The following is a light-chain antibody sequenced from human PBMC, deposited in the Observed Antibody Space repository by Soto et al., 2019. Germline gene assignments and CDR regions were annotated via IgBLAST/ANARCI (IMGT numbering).Light chain of an antibody. V-gene: IGLV2-14*01. J-gene: IGLJ2*01. CDR1: SSDVGGYNY. CDR3: SSYTSSFTVV. Sequence: QSVLTQPASVSGSPGQSNTISCTGTSSDVGGYNYVSWYQQHPGKAPKLMIYEVSNRPSGVSNRFSGSKSGNTASLTISGLQAEDEADYYCSSYTSSFTVVFGGGTKVTVL. CDR2: EVS.